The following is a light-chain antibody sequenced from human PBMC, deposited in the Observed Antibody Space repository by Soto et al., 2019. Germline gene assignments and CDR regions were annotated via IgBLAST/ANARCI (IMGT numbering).Light chain of an antibody. Sequence: QSVLTQPPSVSGSPGQSVTISCTGTSSDVGSYNRVSWYQQPPGTAPKLMIYEVSNRPSGVPDRFSGSKSGNTVSLTISGLQAEDEADYYCSLYTSSSTYVFGTGTKVTVL. CDR1: SSDVGSYNR. CDR3: SLYTSSSTYV. J-gene: IGLJ1*01. CDR2: EVS. V-gene: IGLV2-18*01.